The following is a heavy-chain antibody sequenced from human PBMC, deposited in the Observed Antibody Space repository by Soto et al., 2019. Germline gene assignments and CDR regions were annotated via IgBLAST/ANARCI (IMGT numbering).Heavy chain of an antibody. J-gene: IGHJ3*02. CDR1: GYTFTDYY. V-gene: IGHV1-2*02. CDR3: ARFDYGDYIFAFDI. D-gene: IGHD4-17*01. Sequence: QVQLVQSGAEVKKPGASVKVSCTASGYTFTDYYIHWVRQAPRQGLEWVGWINPYNGGTEYVKKFQGRVTMTRDTSISTAYTEMSRLRSDDTAVYYCARFDYGDYIFAFDIWGQGTMLTVAS. CDR2: INPYNGGT.